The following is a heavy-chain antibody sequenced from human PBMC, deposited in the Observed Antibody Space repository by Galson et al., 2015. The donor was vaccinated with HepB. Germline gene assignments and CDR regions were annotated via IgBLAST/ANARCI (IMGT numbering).Heavy chain of an antibody. Sequence: SVKVSCKASGGTFSSYAISWVRQAPGQGLEWMGGIIPIFGTANYAQKFQGRVTITADESTSTAYMELSSLRSEDTAVYYCARDPRYGSGSYSYGMDVWGQGTTDTVSS. V-gene: IGHV1-69*13. CDR1: GGTFSSYA. CDR3: ARDPRYGSGSYSYGMDV. D-gene: IGHD3-10*01. J-gene: IGHJ6*02. CDR2: IIPIFGTA.